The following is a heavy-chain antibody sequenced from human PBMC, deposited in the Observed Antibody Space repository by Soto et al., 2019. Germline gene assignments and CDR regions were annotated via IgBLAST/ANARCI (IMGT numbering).Heavy chain of an antibody. CDR1: GFIVSENY. J-gene: IGHJ4*02. Sequence: GGSLRLSCAASGFIVSENYMNWVRQAPGKGLEWVSVIHTSGTTYYADSVKGRFTISTDNSRNTLYLQMNSLRAEDTAIYYCARDSYSRYWGQGTLVTVSS. D-gene: IGHD6-13*01. V-gene: IGHV3-66*01. CDR2: IHTSGTT. CDR3: ARDSYSRY.